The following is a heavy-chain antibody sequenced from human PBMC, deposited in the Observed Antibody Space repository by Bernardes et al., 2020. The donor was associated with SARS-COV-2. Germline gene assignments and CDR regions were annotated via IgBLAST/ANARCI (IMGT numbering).Heavy chain of an antibody. CDR3: ARGVPQRGSGYYGLFDY. CDR2: IYYSGST. D-gene: IGHD3-22*01. Sequence: SETLSLTCTVSGGSISSGGYYWSWIRQHPGKGLEWIGYIYYSGSTYYNPSLKSRVTISVDTSKNQFSLKLSSVTAADTAVYYCARGVPQRGSGYYGLFDYWGQGTLVTVSS. CDR1: GGSISSGGYY. J-gene: IGHJ4*02. V-gene: IGHV4-31*03.